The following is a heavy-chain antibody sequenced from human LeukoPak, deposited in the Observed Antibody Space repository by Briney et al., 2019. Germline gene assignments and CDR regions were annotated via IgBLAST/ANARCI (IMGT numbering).Heavy chain of an antibody. V-gene: IGHV1-2*02. CDR3: ARGTSYDFWSGYYTDAYYFDY. CDR2: INPNSGGT. J-gene: IGHJ4*02. CDR1: GYTFTGYY. D-gene: IGHD3-3*01. Sequence: GASVKVSCKASGYTFTGYYMHWVRQAPGQGLEWMGWINPNSGGTNYAQKFQGRVTMTRDTSISTAYMELSRLRSDDTAVYYCARGTSYDFWSGYYTDAYYFDYWGQGTLATVSS.